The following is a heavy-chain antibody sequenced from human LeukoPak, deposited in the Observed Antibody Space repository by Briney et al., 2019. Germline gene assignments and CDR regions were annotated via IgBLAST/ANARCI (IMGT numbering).Heavy chain of an antibody. CDR1: GGSFSGYY. Sequence: SETLSLTCAVYGGSFSGYYWSWIRQPPGKGLEWIGEINHSGSTNYNPSLKSRVTISVDTSKNQFSLKLSSVTAADTALYYCARARTTVTNVNYYYYYMDVWGKGTSVTVSS. V-gene: IGHV4-34*01. CDR2: INHSGST. J-gene: IGHJ6*03. D-gene: IGHD4-11*01. CDR3: ARARTTVTNVNYYYYYMDV.